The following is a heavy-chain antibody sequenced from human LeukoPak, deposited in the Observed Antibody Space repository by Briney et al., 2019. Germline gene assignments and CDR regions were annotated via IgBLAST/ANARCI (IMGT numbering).Heavy chain of an antibody. CDR3: VKWACSSGCSGNH. CDR1: GIAFSDSA. Sequence: GGSLRPSCAASGIAFSDSAMYWVRQAPGKGLECVSVITDSYNTYYGDSVKGRFTVSRDNSRKTLFLQMNSLRVDDTALYYCVKWACSSGCSGNHWGQGTRVIVSS. CDR2: ITDSYNT. J-gene: IGHJ5*02. D-gene: IGHD6-19*01. V-gene: IGHV3-23*01.